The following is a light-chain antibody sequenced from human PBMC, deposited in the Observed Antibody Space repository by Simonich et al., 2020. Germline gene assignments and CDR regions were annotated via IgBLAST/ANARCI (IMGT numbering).Light chain of an antibody. CDR1: QSVLYSSNNKNY. Sequence: DIVMTQSPDSLAVSLGERATINCKSSQSVLYSSNNKNYLAWTQQKPGQPPKLLIYWASTRDSGVPDRFSGSGSGTEFTLTISSLQSEDFAVYYCQQYNNWPYTFGQGTKLEIK. V-gene: IGKV4-1*01. CDR2: WAS. CDR3: QQYNNWPYT. J-gene: IGKJ2*01.